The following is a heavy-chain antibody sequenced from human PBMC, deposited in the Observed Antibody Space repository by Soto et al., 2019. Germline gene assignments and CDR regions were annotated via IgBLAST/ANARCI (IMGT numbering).Heavy chain of an antibody. CDR2: INPNSGGT. CDR1: GYTFTNYD. V-gene: IGHV1-2*02. D-gene: IGHD6-6*01. CDR3: ARGSSSSLFYYYYGMDV. Sequence: ASVKVSCKASGYTFTNYDINWVRQATGQGLEWMGWINPNSGGTNYAQKFQGRVTMTRDTSISTAYMELSRLRSDDTAVYYCARGSSSSLFYYYYGMDVWGQGTTVTVSS. J-gene: IGHJ6*02.